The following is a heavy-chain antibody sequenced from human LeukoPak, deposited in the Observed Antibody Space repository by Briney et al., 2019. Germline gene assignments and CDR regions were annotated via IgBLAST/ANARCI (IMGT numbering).Heavy chain of an antibody. CDR2: IYYSGST. V-gene: IGHV4-59*01. CDR3: ARDYGGPHVAFWYFDL. CDR1: GVSISSYY. D-gene: IGHD4-23*01. Sequence: PSETLSLTCTVSGVSISSYYWSWIRQPPGKGLEWIGYIYYSGSTNYNPSLKSRVTISVDTSKNQFSLKLSSVTAADTAVYYCARDYGGPHVAFWYFDLWGRGTLVTVSS. J-gene: IGHJ2*01.